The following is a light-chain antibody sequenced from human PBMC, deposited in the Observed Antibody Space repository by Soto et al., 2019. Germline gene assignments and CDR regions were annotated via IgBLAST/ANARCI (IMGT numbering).Light chain of an antibody. CDR2: GAS. CDR3: QQYGCSPLT. J-gene: IGKJ4*02. CDR1: QSVSSSY. V-gene: IGKV3-20*01. Sequence: EIVLTQSPGTRSFSPGERATLSYRASQSVSSSYLAWDQQEPGEAPRLLIYGASSRATGIPDRFSGSGCGTGLTLTISRREPGDFAVYYCQQYGCSPLTFGGGTKGQIK.